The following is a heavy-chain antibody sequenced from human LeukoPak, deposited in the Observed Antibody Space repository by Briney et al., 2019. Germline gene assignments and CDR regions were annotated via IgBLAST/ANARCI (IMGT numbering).Heavy chain of an antibody. CDR3: ARDSVEMSTIRDFGY. V-gene: IGHV1-18*01. Sequence: GASVNVSCKASGFTFTIYGFSWVRQCPGQRLEWMGWISAYNGDTNYAQNLQGRVTMTTDTSTSTAYMELRSLRSDDTAVYYCARDSVEMSTIRDFGYWGQGTLVTVSS. CDR2: ISAYNGDT. J-gene: IGHJ4*02. CDR1: GFTFTIYG. D-gene: IGHD5-24*01.